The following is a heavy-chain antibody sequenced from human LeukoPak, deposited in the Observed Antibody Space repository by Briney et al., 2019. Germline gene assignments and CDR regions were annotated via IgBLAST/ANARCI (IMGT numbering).Heavy chain of an antibody. J-gene: IGHJ4*02. CDR2: ISAYNGNA. CDR1: GYTFTSYG. D-gene: IGHD2-15*01. V-gene: IGHV1-18*01. Sequence: GASVTVSCKASGYTFTSYGISWVRQAPGQGFEWMGWISAYNGNANYAQKLQGRVTMTTDTSTSTAYMELRSLRSDDTAVYYCARDSYCSGGSCYLIGDYWGQGTLVTVSS. CDR3: ARDSYCSGGSCYLIGDY.